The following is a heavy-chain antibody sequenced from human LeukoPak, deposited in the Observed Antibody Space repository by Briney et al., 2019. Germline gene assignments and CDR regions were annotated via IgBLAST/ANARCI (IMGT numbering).Heavy chain of an antibody. Sequence: GESLKISCKGSGYSFTSYWIGWVRQMPGKGLEWMGIIYPGDSDTRYSPSFQGQVTISADKSISTAYLQWSSLKASDTAMYYCARTYSSSAPYYYYGMDVWGQGTMVTVSS. CDR3: ARTYSSSAPYYYYGMDV. V-gene: IGHV5-51*01. J-gene: IGHJ6*02. CDR1: GYSFTSYW. CDR2: IYPGDSDT. D-gene: IGHD6-6*01.